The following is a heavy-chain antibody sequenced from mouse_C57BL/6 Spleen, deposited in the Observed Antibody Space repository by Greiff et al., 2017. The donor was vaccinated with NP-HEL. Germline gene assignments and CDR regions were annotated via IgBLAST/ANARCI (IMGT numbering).Heavy chain of an antibody. D-gene: IGHD1-1*01. J-gene: IGHJ2*01. CDR2: IRNKANGYTT. V-gene: IGHV7-3*01. CDR1: GFTFTDYY. Sequence: EVNVVESGGGLVQPGGSLSLSCAASGFTFTDYYMSWVRQPPGKALEWLGFIRNKANGYTTEYSASVKGRFTISRDNSQSFLYLQMNALRAEDSATYYCARGDYYGYFDYWGQGTTLTVSS. CDR3: ARGDYYGYFDY.